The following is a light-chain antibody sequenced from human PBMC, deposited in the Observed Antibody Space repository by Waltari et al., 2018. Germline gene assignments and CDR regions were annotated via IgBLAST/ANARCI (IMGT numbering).Light chain of an antibody. CDR1: QSVSSN. J-gene: IGKJ1*01. CDR2: GAS. Sequence: EILMTQSPATLSVSPGERAALSCRASQSVSSNLAWYQQEPGQPPRLLIFGASTRATGIPARFIGSGSGTEFTLTISSLQSEDFALYYCQQHNNWPPTFGQGTKVEIK. V-gene: IGKV3-15*01. CDR3: QQHNNWPPT.